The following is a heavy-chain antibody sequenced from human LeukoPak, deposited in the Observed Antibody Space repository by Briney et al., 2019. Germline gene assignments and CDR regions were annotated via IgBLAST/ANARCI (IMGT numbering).Heavy chain of an antibody. Sequence: SGRSLRPSCAASGFTFSSYGMHWVRQAPGKGLEWVAVIWYDGSNKYYADSVKGRFTISRDNSKNTLYLQMNSLRAEDTAVYYCARGGRHYYDFWSGYYLDYWGQGTLVTVSS. V-gene: IGHV3-33*01. CDR3: ARGGRHYYDFWSGYYLDY. J-gene: IGHJ4*02. CDR1: GFTFSSYG. D-gene: IGHD3-3*01. CDR2: IWYDGSNK.